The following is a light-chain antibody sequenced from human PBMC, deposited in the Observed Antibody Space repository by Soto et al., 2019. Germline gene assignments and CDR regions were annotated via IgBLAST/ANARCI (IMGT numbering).Light chain of an antibody. V-gene: IGLV2-14*01. CDR3: RSYTIIYH. CDR1: SSDVGGYIY. CDR2: DVT. J-gene: IGLJ1*01. Sequence: QSVLTQPASVSGSPGQSITISCTGTSSDVGGYIYVSWYQQHPGKAPKLMIYDVTSRPSGVSYRFSGSKFGNTASLTISGLQAEDEADYYCRSYTIIYHFGTGTKVTVL.